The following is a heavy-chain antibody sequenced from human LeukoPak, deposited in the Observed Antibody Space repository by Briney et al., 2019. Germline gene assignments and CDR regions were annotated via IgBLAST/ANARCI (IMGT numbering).Heavy chain of an antibody. CDR3: AKDSGS. D-gene: IGHD3-10*01. CDR1: GFTFDDYA. J-gene: IGHJ4*02. CDR2: ISWNSGSI. Sequence: GGSLRLSCAASGFTFDDYAMHWVRQAPGKGLEWVSGISWNSGSIGYADSVKGRFTISRDNAKNSLYLQMNCLRAEDTALYYCAKDSGSWGQGTLVTVSS. V-gene: IGHV3-9*01.